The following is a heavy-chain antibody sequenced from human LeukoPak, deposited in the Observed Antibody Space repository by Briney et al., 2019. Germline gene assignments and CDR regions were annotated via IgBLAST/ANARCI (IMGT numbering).Heavy chain of an antibody. CDR2: ISYDGTNK. J-gene: IGHJ4*02. Sequence: GRSLRLSCVASGCTFSSNDMHWVRQAPGKGLEWVAVISYDGTNKYYADSVKGRFTISRDNSKNTLHLQMNSLRGEDMAVYYCAKEEEGHEYYFDDWGQGTLVTVSS. V-gene: IGHV3-30*18. CDR1: GCTFSSND. CDR3: AKEEEGHEYYFDD.